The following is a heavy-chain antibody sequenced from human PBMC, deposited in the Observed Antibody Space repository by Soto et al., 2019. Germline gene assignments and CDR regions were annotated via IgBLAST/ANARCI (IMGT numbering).Heavy chain of an antibody. CDR2: IYYSGST. J-gene: IGHJ6*02. CDR3: ARAHSLDV. V-gene: IGHV4-59*13. CDR1: GGSISSYY. D-gene: IGHD2-21*01. Sequence: QVQLQESGPGLVKPSETLSLTCTVSGGSISSYYWNWLRQPPGKGLEWIGYIYYSGSTTCNPSLKSRVTISVDTSKNQFSLKLSSVTAADTAVYYCARAHSLDVWGQGTTVTVSS.